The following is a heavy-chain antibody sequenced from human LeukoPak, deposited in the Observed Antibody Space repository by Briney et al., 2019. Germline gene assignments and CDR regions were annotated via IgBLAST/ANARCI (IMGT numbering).Heavy chain of an antibody. J-gene: IGHJ4*02. CDR1: GFTFSRYR. Sequence: PGESLILSCVSPGFTFSRYRIPWVRQDPGKGLEWVSFIQTDGSTKYHSDREKDQFTISRDRSKNPLYLQMNMLGAEHTAVYYCARGGGGNSDFLTTYTGASLSFDYWGQGALVTVSS. CDR3: ARGGGGNSDFLTTYTGASLSFDY. V-gene: IGHV3-30*02. D-gene: IGHD3-9*01. CDR2: IQTDGSTK.